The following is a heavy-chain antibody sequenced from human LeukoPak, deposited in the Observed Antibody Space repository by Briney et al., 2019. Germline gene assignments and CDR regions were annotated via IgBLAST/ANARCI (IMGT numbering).Heavy chain of an antibody. V-gene: IGHV3-23*01. CDR3: AKPYCSSTSCYGFDY. J-gene: IGHJ4*02. Sequence: GGSLRLSCAASGFTFSSYAMSWVRQAPGKGLEWVSAISGSGSSTYYADSVKGRFTISRDNSKNTLYLQMNSLRAEDTAVYYCAKPYCSSTSCYGFDYWGQGTLVTVSS. D-gene: IGHD2-2*01. CDR2: ISGSGSST. CDR1: GFTFSSYA.